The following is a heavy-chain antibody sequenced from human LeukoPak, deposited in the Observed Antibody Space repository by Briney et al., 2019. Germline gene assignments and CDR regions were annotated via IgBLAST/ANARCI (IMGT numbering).Heavy chain of an antibody. CDR1: GDSLRNSGSY. D-gene: IGHD4-17*01. J-gene: IGHJ4*02. CDR2: IYYDRKT. Sequence: SETLSLTCTVSGDSLRNSGSYWVWNRQPSGKGLEWIGSIYYDRKTYYNPSLKSRVTISADTSKSQFSLKMSSVTAADTAVYWCVRRQHYGDPHWGQGTLVTVST. V-gene: IGHV4-39*01. CDR3: VRRQHYGDPH.